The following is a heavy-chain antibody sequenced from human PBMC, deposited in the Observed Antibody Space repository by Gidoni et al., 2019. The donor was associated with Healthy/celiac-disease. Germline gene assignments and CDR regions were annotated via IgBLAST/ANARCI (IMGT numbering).Heavy chain of an antibody. CDR1: GGSFSGYY. V-gene: IGHV4-34*01. J-gene: IGHJ5*02. CDR3: ARAQRVLRFLEWLVNWFDP. Sequence: QVQLQQWGAGLLMPSETLSLTCAVYGGSFSGYYWSWIRQPPGKGLEWIGEINHSGSTNYNPSLKSRVTISVDTSKNQFSLKLSSVTAADTAVYYCARAQRVLRFLEWLVNWFDPWGQGTLVTVFS. CDR2: INHSGST. D-gene: IGHD3-3*01.